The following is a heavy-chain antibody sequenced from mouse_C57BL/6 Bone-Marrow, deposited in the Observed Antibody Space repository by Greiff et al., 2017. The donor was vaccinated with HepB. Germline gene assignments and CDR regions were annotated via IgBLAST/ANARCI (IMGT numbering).Heavy chain of an antibody. CDR2: ISDGGSYT. Sequence: EVMLVESGGGLVKPGGSLKLSCAASGFTFSSYAMSWVRQTPEKRLEWVATISDGGSYTYYPDNVKGRFTISRDNAKNNLYLQMSHLKSEDTAMYYCARDPYYDGLHWYFDVWGTGTTVTVSS. CDR1: GFTFSSYA. D-gene: IGHD1-1*01. CDR3: ARDPYYDGLHWYFDV. J-gene: IGHJ1*03. V-gene: IGHV5-4*01.